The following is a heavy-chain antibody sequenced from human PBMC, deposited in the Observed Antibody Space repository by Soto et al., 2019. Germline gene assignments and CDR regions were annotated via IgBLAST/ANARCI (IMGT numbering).Heavy chain of an antibody. D-gene: IGHD3-22*01. Sequence: GGSLRLSCAASGFTFNIYSMNWVRQAPGKGLEWVSPISSRSSNIDYADSVKGRFTISRDNANNSLYLQMNKLSADDTAVYYCARDTKMLAPLIYMDHWGRGTLVTVSS. CDR2: ISSRSSNI. V-gene: IGHV3-21*01. CDR1: GFTFNIYS. CDR3: ARDTKMLAPLIYMDH. J-gene: IGHJ4*02.